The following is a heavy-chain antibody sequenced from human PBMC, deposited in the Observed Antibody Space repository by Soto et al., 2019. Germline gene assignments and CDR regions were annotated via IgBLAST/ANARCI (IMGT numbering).Heavy chain of an antibody. CDR3: ASRAIITGTIDAFDI. CDR2: INAGNGNT. D-gene: IGHD1-20*01. V-gene: IGHV1-3*01. CDR1: GYTFTSYA. J-gene: IGHJ3*02. Sequence: QVQLVQSGAEVKKPGASVKVSCKASGYTFTSYAMHWVRQAPGQRLEWMGWINAGNGNTKYSQKFQGRVTITRDTSASTAYMELSSLRSEDTAVYYCASRAIITGTIDAFDIWGQGTMVTVSS.